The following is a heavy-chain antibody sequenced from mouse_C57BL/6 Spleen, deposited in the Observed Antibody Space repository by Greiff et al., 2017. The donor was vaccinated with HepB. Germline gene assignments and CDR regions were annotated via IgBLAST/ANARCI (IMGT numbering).Heavy chain of an antibody. CDR3: ARLASYWYFDV. CDR1: GFNIKDYY. J-gene: IGHJ1*03. Sequence: EVQLQESGAELVKPGASVKLSCTASGFNIKDYYMHWVKQRTEQGLEWIGRIDPEDGETKYAPKFQGKATITADTSSNTAYLQLSSLISEDTAVYYCARLASYWYFDVWGTGTTVTVSS. CDR2: IDPEDGET. V-gene: IGHV14-2*01. D-gene: IGHD1-2*01.